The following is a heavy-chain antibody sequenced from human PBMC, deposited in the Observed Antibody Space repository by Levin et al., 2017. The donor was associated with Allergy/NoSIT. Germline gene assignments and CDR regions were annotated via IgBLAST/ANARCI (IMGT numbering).Heavy chain of an antibody. V-gene: IGHV3-30*18. D-gene: IGHD4-17*01. J-gene: IGHJ4*02. Sequence: QPGGSLRLSCAASGFNFNRYAMHWVRQAPGKGLEWVAVISNDGGNEHYAESVKGRFTISRDNSKNTLYLQMNSLRSEDTALYYCAKDLVAFGDYDLDCWGQGVLVTVSS. CDR1: GFNFNRYA. CDR3: AKDLVAFGDYDLDC. CDR2: ISNDGGNE.